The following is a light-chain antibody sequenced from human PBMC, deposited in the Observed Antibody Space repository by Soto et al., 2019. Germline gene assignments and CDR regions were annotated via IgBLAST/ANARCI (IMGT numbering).Light chain of an antibody. CDR1: QDISNY. J-gene: IGKJ4*01. CDR3: QQANSCLTLT. CDR2: DAS. V-gene: IGKV1-33*01. Sequence: DIQMPQSPSSLSASVGDRVTITCQASQDISNYLNWYQQKLGKAPKLLIYDASNLETGVPSRFSGSGSGTDFTFTISSLQPEDIATYYCQQANSCLTLTFGGGTKGESK.